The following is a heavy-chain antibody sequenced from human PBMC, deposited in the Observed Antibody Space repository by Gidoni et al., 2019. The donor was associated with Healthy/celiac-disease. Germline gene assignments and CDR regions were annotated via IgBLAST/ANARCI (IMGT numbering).Heavy chain of an antibody. CDR1: GFTFTSSA. J-gene: IGHJ6*02. V-gene: IGHV1-58*02. Sequence: QMQLVQSGPEVKKPGTSVKVSCKASGFTFTSSAMQWGRQARGQRREWIGWSVVGSGNTNYAQKFQERVTITRDMSTSTAYMELSSLRSEDTAVYYCAADLGEDRYSWYGDYYYGMDVWGQGTTVTVSS. CDR2: SVVGSGNT. D-gene: IGHD6-13*01. CDR3: AADLGEDRYSWYGDYYYGMDV.